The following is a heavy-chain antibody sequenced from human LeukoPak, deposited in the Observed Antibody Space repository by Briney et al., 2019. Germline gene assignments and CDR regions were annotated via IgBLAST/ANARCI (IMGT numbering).Heavy chain of an antibody. V-gene: IGHV3-23*01. Sequence: GGSLRLSCEATGFTFSSYAMSWVRQAPGQGLEWVSLISGSGGSRYYADSVKGRFTISRDNSKNTLYLQMNSLRVEDTAVYYCAKGNIAARQDIMDVWGQGTTVTVSS. CDR1: GFTFSSYA. J-gene: IGHJ6*02. CDR3: AKGNIAARQDIMDV. D-gene: IGHD6-6*01. CDR2: ISGSGGSR.